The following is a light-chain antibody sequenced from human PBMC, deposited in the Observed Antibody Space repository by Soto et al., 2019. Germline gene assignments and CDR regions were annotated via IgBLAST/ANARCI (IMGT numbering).Light chain of an antibody. V-gene: IGKV1-13*02. CDR1: RGISSA. CDR3: QQFSGYPRT. Sequence: AVQVTQSPSSLSASVGDRVTITCRASRGISSALAWYQQRPGKPPKLLIYDGSSLESGVPSRFSGSGSGTDFTLTISGLQPEDFATYYCQQFSGYPRTFGQGTNLEIK. J-gene: IGKJ2*01. CDR2: DGS.